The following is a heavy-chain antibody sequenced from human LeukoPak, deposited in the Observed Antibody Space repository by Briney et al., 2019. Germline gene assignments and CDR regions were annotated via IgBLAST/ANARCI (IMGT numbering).Heavy chain of an antibody. V-gene: IGHV4-39*01. CDR3: ARHLFWSGNIDY. J-gene: IGHJ4*02. CDR2: IYCGGST. Sequence: SETLSLTSTVSAGSISSSSYYWGWIRQPPGKGREWIRRIYCGGSTYYNPSLKSRVTISVATSKTQFSLKLSSVTAADTAVYYCARHLFWSGNIDYWGQGTLVTVSS. CDR1: AGSISSSSYY. D-gene: IGHD3-3*01.